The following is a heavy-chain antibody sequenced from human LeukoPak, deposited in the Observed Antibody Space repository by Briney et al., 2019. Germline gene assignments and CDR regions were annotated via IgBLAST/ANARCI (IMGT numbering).Heavy chain of an antibody. Sequence: SETLSLTCAVYGGSFSGYYWSWIRQPPGKGLEWIGEINHSGSTNYNPSLKSRVTISVDTSKNQFSLKLSSVTAADTAVYYCARSPRDILTGYFWYFDYWSQGTLVTVSS. CDR3: ARSPRDILTGYFWYFDY. CDR1: GGSFSGYY. D-gene: IGHD3-9*01. J-gene: IGHJ4*02. V-gene: IGHV4-34*01. CDR2: INHSGST.